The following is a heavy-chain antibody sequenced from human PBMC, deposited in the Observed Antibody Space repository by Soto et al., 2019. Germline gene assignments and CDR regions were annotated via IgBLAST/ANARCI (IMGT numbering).Heavy chain of an antibody. Sequence: ASVKVSCKASGYTFTSYGISWVRQAPGQGLEWMGWISAYNGNTNYAQKLQGRVTMTTDTSTSTAYMELRSLRSDDTAVYYCAREDYHDSSGYTKLLDYWGQGTLVTVSS. CDR3: AREDYHDSSGYTKLLDY. D-gene: IGHD3-22*01. CDR1: GYTFTSYG. J-gene: IGHJ4*02. CDR2: ISAYNGNT. V-gene: IGHV1-18*01.